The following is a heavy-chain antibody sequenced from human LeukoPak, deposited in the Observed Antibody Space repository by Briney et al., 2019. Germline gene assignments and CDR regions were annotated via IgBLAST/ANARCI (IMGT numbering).Heavy chain of an antibody. CDR1: GDSVSSNSVT. Sequence: SQTLSLTCAISGDSVSSNSVTWNWIRQSPSRGLEWLGRTYYRSTWYNDYAVSVRGRITVNPDTSKNQFSLHLNSVTPEDTAVYYCATGTYYYYGMDVWGQGTTVIVSS. D-gene: IGHD1-1*01. CDR3: ATGTYYYYGMDV. J-gene: IGHJ6*02. CDR2: TYYRSTWYN. V-gene: IGHV6-1*01.